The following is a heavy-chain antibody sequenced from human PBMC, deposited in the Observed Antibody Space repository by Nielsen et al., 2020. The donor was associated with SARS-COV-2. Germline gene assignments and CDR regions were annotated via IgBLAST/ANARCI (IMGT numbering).Heavy chain of an antibody. V-gene: IGHV5-51*01. CDR2: IYPGDSET. Sequence: GGSLRLSCEASGYSFSSYWIAWVRQRPGKGLEWMRIIYPGDSETKYSPSFQGQVTMSVDKSLRTAYLQWRTLKASDTAMYYCARRHMIPFGAGTYHFDFWGQGTLVTVSS. J-gene: IGHJ4*02. CDR1: GYSFSSYW. CDR3: ARRHMIPFGAGTYHFDF. D-gene: IGHD3-16*01.